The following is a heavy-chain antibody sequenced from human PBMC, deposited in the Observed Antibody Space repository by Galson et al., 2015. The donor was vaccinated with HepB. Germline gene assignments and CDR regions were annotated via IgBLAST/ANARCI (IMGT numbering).Heavy chain of an antibody. CDR3: AKETGNFYDTTGFNDY. CDR2: ISYDGNYN. J-gene: IGHJ4*02. Sequence: SLRLSCAASGFTFSNYAMHWVRLAPGKGLDWVAAISYDGNYNYHADSVKGRFTISRDNSKNTLYLQMNSLRVEDTATYYCAKETGNFYDTTGFNDYWGQGTLVTVSS. D-gene: IGHD3-22*01. CDR1: GFTFSNYA. V-gene: IGHV3-30*18.